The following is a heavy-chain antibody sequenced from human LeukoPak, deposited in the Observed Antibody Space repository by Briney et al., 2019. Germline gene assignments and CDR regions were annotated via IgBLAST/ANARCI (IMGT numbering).Heavy chain of an antibody. CDR3: ARVLSAGLSSGWYEGPFDY. Sequence: GASVKVSCKASGYTFTSYYMHWVRQAPGQGLEWMGIINPSGGSTSYTQKFQGRLTMTRDTSTSTVYMELSSLRSEDTAVYYCARVLSAGLSSGWYEGPFDYWGQGTLVTVSS. CDR1: GYTFTSYY. J-gene: IGHJ4*02. CDR2: INPSGGST. V-gene: IGHV1-46*01. D-gene: IGHD6-19*01.